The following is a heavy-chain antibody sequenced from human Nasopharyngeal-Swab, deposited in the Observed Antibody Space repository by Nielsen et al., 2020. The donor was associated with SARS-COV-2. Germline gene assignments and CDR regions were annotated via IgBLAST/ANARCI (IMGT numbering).Heavy chain of an antibody. V-gene: IGHV1-8*01. D-gene: IGHD3-16*02. J-gene: IGHJ6*02. Sequence: WVRQAPGQGLEWMGWMNPNSGNTGYARKFQGRVTMTRNTSISTAYMELSSLRSEDTAVYYCARGRLSNYYGMDVWGQGTTVTVSS. CDR2: MNPNSGNT. CDR3: ARGRLSNYYGMDV.